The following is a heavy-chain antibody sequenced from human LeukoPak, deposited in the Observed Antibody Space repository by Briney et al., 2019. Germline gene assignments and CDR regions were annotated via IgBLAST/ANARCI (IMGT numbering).Heavy chain of an antibody. V-gene: IGHV3-23*01. CDR3: AKETGDSWGYFEW. CDR2: IINSGGGA. J-gene: IGHJ4*02. D-gene: IGHD7-27*01. Sequence: GGSLRLSCAASGFTFSSYAMTWVRQAPGKWLEWVSSIINSGGGAYYADSVRGRFTISRDNSKNTLHLQMNSLRAEDTAVYYCAKETGDSWGYFEWWGQGTLLTVSS. CDR1: GFTFSSYA.